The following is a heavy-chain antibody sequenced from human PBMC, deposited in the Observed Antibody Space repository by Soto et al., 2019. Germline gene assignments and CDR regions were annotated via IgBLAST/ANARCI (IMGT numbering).Heavy chain of an antibody. Sequence: QVQLEQSGAEVKKPGSSVKVSCKASGGTFRTAAISWVRQAPGQGLEWMGGIMPVFRTPDYAQKFQGRVTITADESTNTAYMEVSGLRSDDTAVDYCARDNDRPQLGGNYYYILDVWGQGTTITVSS. CDR3: ARDNDRPQLGGNYYYILDV. D-gene: IGHD2-8*01. CDR2: IMPVFRTP. V-gene: IGHV1-69*12. CDR1: GGTFRTAA. J-gene: IGHJ6*02.